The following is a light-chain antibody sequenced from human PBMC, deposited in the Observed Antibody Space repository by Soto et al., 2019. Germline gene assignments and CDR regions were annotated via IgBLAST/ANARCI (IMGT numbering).Light chain of an antibody. CDR2: TAY. CDR3: QQYDGYSMPT. V-gene: IGKV1-5*03. CDR1: QSISNW. J-gene: IGKJ4*01. Sequence: DIQMTQSPSTLSASVGDRVTITCRASQSISNWLAWYQQKPGKAPKLLIYTAYNLNSGVPSRFSGSGSGTEFTLTISSRQPDDFATYYCQQYDGYSMPTFGGGTKVEIK.